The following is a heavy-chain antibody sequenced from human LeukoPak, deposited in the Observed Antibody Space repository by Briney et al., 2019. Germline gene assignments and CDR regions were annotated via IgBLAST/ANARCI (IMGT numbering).Heavy chain of an antibody. Sequence: SETLSLTCSVSGGAIIPFYWNWIRQPAGKGLEWIGRIYSSGSTKYNPSLKSRVTMSVDTSKNQFSQKLSSVTAADTAVYYCAKDYYDSSEGWFDPWGQGTLVTVSS. J-gene: IGHJ5*02. CDR3: AKDYYDSSEGWFDP. CDR1: GGAIIPFY. V-gene: IGHV4-4*07. D-gene: IGHD3-22*01. CDR2: IYSSGST.